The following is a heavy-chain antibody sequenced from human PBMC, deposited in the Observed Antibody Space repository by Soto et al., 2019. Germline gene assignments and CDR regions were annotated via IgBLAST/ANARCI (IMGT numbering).Heavy chain of an antibody. J-gene: IGHJ3*02. CDR2: IYYSGST. V-gene: IGHV4-31*03. CDR1: GGYISSGGYY. CDR3: AREVVASGGTDAFDI. Sequence: SETLSLTCTVSGGYISSGGYYWSWIRQHPGKGMEWIGYIYYSGSTYYNPSLKSRVTISVDTSKNQFSLKLSSVTAADTAVYYCAREVVASGGTDAFDIWGQGTMVTVSS. D-gene: IGHD3-22*01.